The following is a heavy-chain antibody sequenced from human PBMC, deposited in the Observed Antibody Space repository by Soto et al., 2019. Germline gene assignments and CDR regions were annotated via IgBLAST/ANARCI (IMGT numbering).Heavy chain of an antibody. Sequence: PGGSLRLSCAASGFTFSSYSMNWVRQAPGKGLEWVSSISSSSSYIYYADSVKGRFTISRDNAKNSLYLQMNSLRAEDTAVYYCASRYGSGRTPFDYWGQGTVVTVS. V-gene: IGHV3-21*01. CDR3: ASRYGSGRTPFDY. CDR2: ISSSSSYI. J-gene: IGHJ4*02. CDR1: GFTFSSYS. D-gene: IGHD3-10*01.